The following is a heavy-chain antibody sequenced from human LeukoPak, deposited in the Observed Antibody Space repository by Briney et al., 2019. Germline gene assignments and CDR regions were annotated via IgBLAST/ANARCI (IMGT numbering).Heavy chain of an antibody. Sequence: PSETLSLTCTVSGGSISSYYWSWIRQPPGKGLEWIGYIYYSGSTNYNPSLKSRVTISVDTSKNQFSLKLSSVTAADTAVYYCAGQIAAAAPSTDWGQGTLVTVSS. D-gene: IGHD6-13*01. CDR3: AGQIAAAAPSTD. V-gene: IGHV4-59*01. J-gene: IGHJ4*02. CDR1: GGSISSYY. CDR2: IYYSGST.